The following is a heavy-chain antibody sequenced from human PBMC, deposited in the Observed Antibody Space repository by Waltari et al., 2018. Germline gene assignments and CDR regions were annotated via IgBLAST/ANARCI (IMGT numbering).Heavy chain of an antibody. D-gene: IGHD1-26*01. CDR3: ARAYSGSYET. CDR1: GFTFRCYW. Sequence: EVQLVESGGDLVQPGGSLRLSCAASGFTFRCYWLTGVRQAPGKGLEWVANRQRDGNGKYYADSVKGRFTISRDNAKNSLYLQMNSLRAEDTAVYYCARAYSGSYETWGQGTLVTVSS. V-gene: IGHV3-7*01. CDR2: RQRDGNGK. J-gene: IGHJ3*01.